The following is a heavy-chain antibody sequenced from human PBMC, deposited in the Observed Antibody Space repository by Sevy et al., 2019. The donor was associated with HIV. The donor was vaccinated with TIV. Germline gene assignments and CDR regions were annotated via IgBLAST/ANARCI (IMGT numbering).Heavy chain of an antibody. CDR1: GGSISTVDYY. J-gene: IGHJ2*01. D-gene: IGHD3-9*01. CDR3: VKEHFDWLLPSYYFDL. CDR2: ISASGTT. V-gene: IGHV4-61*02. Sequence: SETLSLTCTMSGGSISTVDYYSSWIRQPAGKGLEWIGRISASGTTTYNPSLESRVTMSVDTSKIQFSLKLTSVTAADSAMYYCVKEHFDWLLPSYYFDLWGRGTLVTVSS.